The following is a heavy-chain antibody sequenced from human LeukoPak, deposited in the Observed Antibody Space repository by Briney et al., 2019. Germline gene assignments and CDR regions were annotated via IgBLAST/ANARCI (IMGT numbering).Heavy chain of an antibody. CDR3: ARFKGYSSFNWFDP. Sequence: PSETLSLTCAVYGGSFSGYYWSWIRQPPGKGLEWIGEINHSGSTNYNPSLKSRVTISVDTSKNQFSLKLSSVTAADTAVYYCARFKGYSSFNWFDPWGQGTLVTVSS. CDR2: INHSGST. D-gene: IGHD6-13*01. V-gene: IGHV4-34*01. CDR1: GGSFSGYY. J-gene: IGHJ5*02.